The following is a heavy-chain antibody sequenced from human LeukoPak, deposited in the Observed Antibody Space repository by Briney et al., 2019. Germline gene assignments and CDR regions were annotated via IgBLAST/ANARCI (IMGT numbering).Heavy chain of an antibody. CDR1: GFTFSDYP. J-gene: IGHJ4*02. CDR3: VQVGSNYYLN. CDR2: IIKNGDDT. Sequence: VGSLRLSCSASGFTFSDYPMHWVRQTPGKGLEYVSAIIKNGDDTYYADSVKGGFTISRDNSKNTLYLQMSSLRTEDAAVFYCVQVGSNYYLNWGQGTLVIVSS. D-gene: IGHD4-11*01. V-gene: IGHV3-64D*06.